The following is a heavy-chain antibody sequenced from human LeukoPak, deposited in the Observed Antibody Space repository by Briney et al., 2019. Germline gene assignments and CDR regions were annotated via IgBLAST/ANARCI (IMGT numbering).Heavy chain of an antibody. D-gene: IGHD3-22*01. CDR3: ANHPSSGYPSDY. CDR2: ISGSGGGT. Sequence: PGGSLTLSCAASGFTFSSYAMSWVRHAPGKGLEWVSAISGSGGGTYYADSVKGRFTISRDNSKSTLYLQMNSLRAEDTAVYYCANHPSSGYPSDYWGQGTLVTVSS. J-gene: IGHJ4*02. CDR1: GFTFSSYA. V-gene: IGHV3-23*01.